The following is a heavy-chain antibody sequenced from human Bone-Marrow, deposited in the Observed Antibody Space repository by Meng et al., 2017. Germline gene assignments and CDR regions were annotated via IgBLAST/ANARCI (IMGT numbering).Heavy chain of an antibody. D-gene: IGHD1-20*01. V-gene: IGHV3-13*01. CDR1: GFTFSSYD. Sequence: GESLKISCAASGFTFSSYDMHWVRQATGKGLEWVSAIGTAGDTYYPGSVKGRFTISRENAKNSLYLQMNSLRAGDTAVYYCARDRRYNWNDRPFDYWGQGTLVTVSS. CDR2: IGTAGDT. J-gene: IGHJ4*02. CDR3: ARDRRYNWNDRPFDY.